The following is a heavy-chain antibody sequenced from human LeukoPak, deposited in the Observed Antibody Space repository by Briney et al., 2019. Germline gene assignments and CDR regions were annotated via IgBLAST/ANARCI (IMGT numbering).Heavy chain of an antibody. CDR2: IKNKVGGGTA. D-gene: IGHD3-16*01. V-gene: IGHV3-15*01. J-gene: IGHJ4*02. CDR3: TSDWGVLADN. CDR1: GFNFANAY. Sequence: PGGSLRLSCAASGFNFANAYMSGVRQAPGKGLEWVGRIKNKVGGGTADYSAPVKGRFTISRDDSKNTLYLQMNSLKTEDTAVYYCTSDWGVLADNWGQGTLVTVSS.